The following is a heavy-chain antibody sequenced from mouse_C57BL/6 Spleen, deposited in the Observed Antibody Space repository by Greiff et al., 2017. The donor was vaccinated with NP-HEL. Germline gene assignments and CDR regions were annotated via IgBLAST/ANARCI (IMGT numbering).Heavy chain of an antibody. D-gene: IGHD3-1*01. CDR1: GFTFSSYA. CDR2: ISDGGSYT. Sequence: EVQLVESGGGLVKPGGSLKLSCAASGFTFSSYAMSWVRQTPEKRLEWVATISDGGSYTYYPDNVKGRFTISRDNAKNNLYLQVSHLKSEDTAMYYCARVSWGFDYWGQGTTLTVSS. CDR3: ARVSWGFDY. V-gene: IGHV5-4*01. J-gene: IGHJ2*01.